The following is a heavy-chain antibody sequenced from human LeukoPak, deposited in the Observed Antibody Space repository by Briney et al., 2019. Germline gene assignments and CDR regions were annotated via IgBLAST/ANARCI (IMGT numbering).Heavy chain of an antibody. V-gene: IGHV3-30*02. CDR3: AKPGYGDYARAFDI. D-gene: IGHD4-17*01. CDR1: ELTSSKSW. CDR2: IRYDGSNK. Sequence: GGSLRLSCAATELTSSKSWMSWVRQAPGKGLEWVAFIRYDGSNKYYADSVKGRFTISRDNSKNTLYLQMNSLRAEDTAVYYCAKPGYGDYARAFDIWGQGTMVTVSS. J-gene: IGHJ3*02.